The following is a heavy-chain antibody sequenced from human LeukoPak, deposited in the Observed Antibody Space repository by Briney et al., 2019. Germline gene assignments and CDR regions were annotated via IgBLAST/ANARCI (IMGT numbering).Heavy chain of an antibody. V-gene: IGHV1-2*02. Sequence: ASVKVSCKASGYIFTGYYMHWVRQAPGQGLEWMGWINPNSGGTNYAQKFQGRVTITRDTSISTAYMELSRLRSDDTAVYYCARMDDYDSSGYYLYYFDYWGQGTLVTVSS. CDR1: GYIFTGYY. CDR2: INPNSGGT. D-gene: IGHD3-22*01. J-gene: IGHJ4*02. CDR3: ARMDDYDSSGYYLYYFDY.